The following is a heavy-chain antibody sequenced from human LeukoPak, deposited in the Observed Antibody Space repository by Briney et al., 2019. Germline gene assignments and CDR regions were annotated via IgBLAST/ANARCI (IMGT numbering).Heavy chain of an antibody. CDR1: GYSFTSYC. Sequence: GESLKISCKVSGYSFTSYCIGWVRQMPGKGLEWMGIIYPGDSGPTYSPSFQGQVTISVDKSINTAYLRWSGLQASDTAMYYCGMSGDRVPLQDDVFDVWGQGTMVTVST. CDR2: IYPGDSGP. CDR3: GMSGDRVPLQDDVFDV. D-gene: IGHD1-26*01. V-gene: IGHV5-51*01. J-gene: IGHJ3*01.